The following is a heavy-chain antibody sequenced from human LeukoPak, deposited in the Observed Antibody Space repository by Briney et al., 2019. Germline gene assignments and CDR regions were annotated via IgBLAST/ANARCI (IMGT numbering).Heavy chain of an antibody. D-gene: IGHD2-21*02. J-gene: IGHJ6*02. CDR1: GFTFSSYA. CDR2: ISYDGSNK. CDR3: AGGRYCGGDCAVHCYYYGMDV. Sequence: GRSLRLSCAASGFTFSSYAMHWVRQAPGKGLEWVAVISYDGSNKYYADSVKGRFTISRDNSKNTLYLQMNSLRAEDTAVYYCAGGRYCGGDCAVHCYYYGMDVWGQGTTVTVSS. V-gene: IGHV3-30-3*01.